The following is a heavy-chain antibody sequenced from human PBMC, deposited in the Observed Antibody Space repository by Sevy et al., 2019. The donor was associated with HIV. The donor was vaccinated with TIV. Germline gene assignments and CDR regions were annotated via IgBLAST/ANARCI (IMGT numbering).Heavy chain of an antibody. CDR2: INPHIGGT. J-gene: IGHJ4*02. CDR3: ARGDSLVVPPATVDY. V-gene: IGHV1-2*02. CDR1: GYTFSDYD. D-gene: IGHD2-2*01. Sequence: ASVKVSCKASGYTFSDYDIHWVRQAPGQGLEWMGWINPHIGGTNFAQKFQGRVTVTRDTSISTAYLDLSRLRSDDTAIYYCARGDSLVVPPATVDYWGQGTLVTVSS.